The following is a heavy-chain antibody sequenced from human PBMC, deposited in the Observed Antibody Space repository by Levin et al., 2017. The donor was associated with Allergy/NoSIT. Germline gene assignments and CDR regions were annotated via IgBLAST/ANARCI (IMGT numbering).Heavy chain of an antibody. D-gene: IGHD1-20*01. Sequence: PGGSLRLSCAASGFTFSNAWMSWVRQAPGKGLEWVGRIKSKTDGGTTDYAAPVKGRFTISRDDSKNTLYLQMNSLKTEDTAVYYCTTDLIITGNPMAVYYWGQGTLVTVSS. CDR1: GFTFSNAW. CDR3: TTDLIITGNPMAVYY. CDR2: IKSKTDGGTT. V-gene: IGHV3-15*01. J-gene: IGHJ4*02.